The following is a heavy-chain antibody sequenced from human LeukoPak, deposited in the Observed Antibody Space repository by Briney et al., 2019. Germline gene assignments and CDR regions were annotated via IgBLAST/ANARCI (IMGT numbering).Heavy chain of an antibody. D-gene: IGHD3-10*01. CDR1: GGSFSGYY. CDR2: INHSGST. Sequence: SETLSLTCAVYGGSFSGYYWSWIRQPPGKGLEWIGEINHSGSTNHNPSLKSRVTISVDTSKNQFSLKLSSVTAADTAVYYCARVSGSYSYNYYYYGMDVWGKGTTVTVSS. V-gene: IGHV4-34*01. CDR3: ARVSGSYSYNYYYYGMDV. J-gene: IGHJ6*04.